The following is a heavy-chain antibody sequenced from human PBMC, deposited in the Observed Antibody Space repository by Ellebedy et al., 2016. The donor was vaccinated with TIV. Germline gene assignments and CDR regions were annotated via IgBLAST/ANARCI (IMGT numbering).Heavy chain of an antibody. Sequence: GESLKISXAASGFTFSSYAMSWVRQAPGKGLEWVSAISGSGGSTYYADSVKGRFTISRDNSKNTLYLQMNSLRAEDRAVYYCAKGTRSTVTYFFDYWGQGTLVTVSS. D-gene: IGHD4-17*01. CDR1: GFTFSSYA. CDR2: ISGSGGST. J-gene: IGHJ4*02. CDR3: AKGTRSTVTYFFDY. V-gene: IGHV3-23*01.